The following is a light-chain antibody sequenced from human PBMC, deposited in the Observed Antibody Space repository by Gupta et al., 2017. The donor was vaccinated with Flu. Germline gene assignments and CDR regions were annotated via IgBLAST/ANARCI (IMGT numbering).Light chain of an antibody. CDR3: QHHDDLSSFM. Sequence: EIQMTQSPSSLSASVGDRVTITCQASQDIPNDLIWYQHKPGKAPTPLIYAASSWGAGVTSKFSGSGFGTDFTLTISSRQPEDIAAYYCQHHDDLSSFMFGQGTKLDIK. CDR1: QDIPND. V-gene: IGKV1-33*01. CDR2: AAS. J-gene: IGKJ2*01.